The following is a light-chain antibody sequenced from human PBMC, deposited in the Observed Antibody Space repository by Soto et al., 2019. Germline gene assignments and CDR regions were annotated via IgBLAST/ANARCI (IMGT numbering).Light chain of an antibody. CDR2: GNS. CDR3: QSHAKNPSGVV. V-gene: IGLV1-40*01. CDR1: SSNIGAGYD. Sequence: QSVLTQPPSVSGAPGQRVTISCTGSSSNIGAGYDVHWYQQLPGTAPKLLIYGNSNRPSGVPDRFSGSKSGTSASLAITGPQGEDEAGYYRQSHAKNPSGVVIGRGTKLTVL. J-gene: IGLJ2*01.